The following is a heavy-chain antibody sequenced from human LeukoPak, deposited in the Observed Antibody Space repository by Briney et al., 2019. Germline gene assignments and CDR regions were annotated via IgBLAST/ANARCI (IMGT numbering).Heavy chain of an antibody. J-gene: IGHJ5*02. D-gene: IGHD6-19*01. CDR1: GGSFSGYY. V-gene: IGHV4-34*01. Sequence: SETLSLTCAVYGGSFSGYYWSWIRQPPGKGLEWIGEINHSGSTNYNPSLKSRVTISVDTSKNQFSLNLSSVTAADPAGYYCARVPPPQWLVVNNWFDPWGQGTLVTVSS. CDR3: ARVPPPQWLVVNNWFDP. CDR2: INHSGST.